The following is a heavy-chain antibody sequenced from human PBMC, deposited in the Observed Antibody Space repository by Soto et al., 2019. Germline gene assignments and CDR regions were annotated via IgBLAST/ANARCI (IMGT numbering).Heavy chain of an antibody. CDR3: SRDYLGQLRD. Sequence: PGGSLRLSCSASGFIFRDFTMSWFRQAPGKGLEWVGYIRTKSYGETTTYAASVKDRFTISRDDSKSIAYLQMNSLNAEDTAVYYCSRDYLGQLRDWGRGTRVTVSS. J-gene: IGHJ1*01. CDR1: GFIFRDFT. D-gene: IGHD1-1*01. CDR2: IRTKSYGETT. V-gene: IGHV3-49*03.